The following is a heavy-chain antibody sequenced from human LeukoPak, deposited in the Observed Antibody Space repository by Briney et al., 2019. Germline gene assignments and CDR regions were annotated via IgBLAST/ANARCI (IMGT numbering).Heavy chain of an antibody. J-gene: IGHJ4*02. CDR3: AREEIRDFDY. CDR2: ISSSSSYI. CDR1: GFTLSSYS. V-gene: IGHV3-21*01. Sequence: GGSLRLSCAASGFTLSSYSMNWVRQAPGKGLEWVSSISSSSSYIYYADSVKGRFTISRDNAKNSLYLQMNSLRAEDTAVYYCAREEIRDFDYWGQGTLVTVSS.